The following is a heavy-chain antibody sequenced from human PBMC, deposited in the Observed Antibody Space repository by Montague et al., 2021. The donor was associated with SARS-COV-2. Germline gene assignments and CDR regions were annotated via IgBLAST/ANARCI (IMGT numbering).Heavy chain of an antibody. CDR1: GGSFNDYY. D-gene: IGHD3-3*01. Sequence: SETLSLTCAVYGGSFNDYYWTWVRQPPGKGLEWIGEITHSGGIKYNPSLQNRVSMSVDKSKNQFSLKLTSVTVADAATYYCARGKVTAFAVVIVFPAAGALDSWGRGTTVTVSS. CDR2: ITHSGGI. V-gene: IGHV4-34*01. CDR3: ARGKVTAFAVVIVFPAAGALDS. J-gene: IGHJ3*01.